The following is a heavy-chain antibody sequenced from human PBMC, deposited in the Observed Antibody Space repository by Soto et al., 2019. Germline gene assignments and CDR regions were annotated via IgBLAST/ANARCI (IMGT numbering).Heavy chain of an antibody. D-gene: IGHD2-21*02. CDR3: ARDGGDWASGFGY. CDR2: IYTGGSA. Sequence: EVQLVETGVALIQPGGSLRLSCAVSGFSISNNYMFWVRQAPGKGLDWVSVIYTGGSAYYADSVKGRFTISRDSSKNMLYLQMNSLRDEDTAVYYCARDGGDWASGFGYWGQGTLVTVSS. J-gene: IGHJ4*02. V-gene: IGHV3-53*02. CDR1: GFSISNNY.